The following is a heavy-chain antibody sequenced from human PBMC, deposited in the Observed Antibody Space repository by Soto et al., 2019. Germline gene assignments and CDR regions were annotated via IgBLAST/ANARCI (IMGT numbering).Heavy chain of an antibody. CDR1: GFTFSTYA. V-gene: IGHV3-23*01. Sequence: GGALRLSCAASGFTFSTYAMSWVRQAPGKGLEWVAGISASGDNSYYADSVKGRFTISRDNSKGTLYLQMNNLRAEDTAVYYCADGGEWSFNFVYWGQGTLVTVSS. CDR2: ISASGDNS. CDR3: ADGGEWSFNFVY. D-gene: IGHD3-3*01. J-gene: IGHJ4*02.